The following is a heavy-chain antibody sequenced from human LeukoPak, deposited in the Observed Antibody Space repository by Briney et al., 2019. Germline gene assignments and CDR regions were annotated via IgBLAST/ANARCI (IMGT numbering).Heavy chain of an antibody. V-gene: IGHV4-28*05. D-gene: IGHD2-2*01. CDR1: GYSIRSDNW. Sequence: SETLSLTCDVSGYSIRSDNWWGWIQQPPGRGLEWIGYVYYSGSIYSNPSLKSRVTMSVDASRNQFSLKLTSVTPEDTAVYYCARKRSRITYFDDWGQGTLVTVSS. J-gene: IGHJ4*02. CDR2: VYYSGSI. CDR3: ARKRSRITYFDD.